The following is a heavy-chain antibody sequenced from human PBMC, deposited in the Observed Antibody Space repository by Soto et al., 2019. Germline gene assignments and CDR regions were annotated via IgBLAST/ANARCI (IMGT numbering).Heavy chain of an antibody. Sequence: SETLSLTCTVSGYSISSGYYWGWIRQPPGKGLEWIGSIYHSGSTYYNPSLKSRVTISVDTSKNQFSLKLSSVTAADTAVYYCAGGIDSSGYYRYKYFQHWGQGTLVTVSS. CDR3: AGGIDSSGYYRYKYFQH. V-gene: IGHV4-38-2*02. CDR1: GYSISSGYY. D-gene: IGHD3-22*01. J-gene: IGHJ1*01. CDR2: IYHSGST.